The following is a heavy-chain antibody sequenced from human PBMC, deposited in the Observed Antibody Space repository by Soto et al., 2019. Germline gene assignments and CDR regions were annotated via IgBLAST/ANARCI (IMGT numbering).Heavy chain of an antibody. CDR1: GFTFSNAW. J-gene: IGHJ4*02. CDR3: TTLVLRYFDWLPTYYFDY. D-gene: IGHD3-9*01. Sequence: EVQLVESGGGLVKPGGSLRLSCAASGFTFSNAWMSWVRQAPGKGLEWVGRIKSKTDGGTTDYAAPVKGRLTISRDDSKNTLYLQMNSLKTEDTAVYYCTTLVLRYFDWLPTYYFDYWGQGTLVTVSS. V-gene: IGHV3-15*01. CDR2: IKSKTDGGTT.